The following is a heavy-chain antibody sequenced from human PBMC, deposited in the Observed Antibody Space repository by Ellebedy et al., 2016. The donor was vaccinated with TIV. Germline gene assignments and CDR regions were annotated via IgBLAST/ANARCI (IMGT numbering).Heavy chain of an antibody. CDR1: GYTFTGYG. V-gene: IGHV1-18*04. J-gene: IGHJ3*01. CDR2: INPYSGDT. Sequence: AASVKVSCKASGYTFTGYGISSVRQAPGQGLEWMGWINPYSGDTNDAQNLQGRVTMTTDTSTNTAYMELRGLRTDDTAVYFCARRNWASGEAFDVWGQGTIVTVSS. D-gene: IGHD7-27*01. CDR3: ARRNWASGEAFDV.